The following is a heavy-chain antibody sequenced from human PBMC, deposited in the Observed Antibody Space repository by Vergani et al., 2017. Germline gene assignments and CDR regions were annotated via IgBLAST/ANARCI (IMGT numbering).Heavy chain of an antibody. J-gene: IGHJ4*02. D-gene: IGHD6-19*01. V-gene: IGHV4-39*07. CDR3: ARVGSSSCWYAFYH. CDR2: IYYSGST. CDR1: GGSISSSSYY. Sequence: QLQLQESGPGLVKPSETLSLTCTVSGGSISSSSYYWGWIRQPPGKGLEWIGSIYYSGSTYYNPSLKSRVTISVDTSKNQFSLKLSSVTAADTAVYYCARVGSSSCWYAFYHWGQGTLVTVSS.